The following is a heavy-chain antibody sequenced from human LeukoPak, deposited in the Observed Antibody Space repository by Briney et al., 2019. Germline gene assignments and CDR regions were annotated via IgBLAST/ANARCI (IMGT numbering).Heavy chain of an antibody. J-gene: IGHJ3*02. V-gene: IGHV1-2*06. CDR3: ARAGVWDSSDTSGYHNGAFDI. CDR1: GYTFTGYY. CDR2: IKPNSGGT. D-gene: IGHD3-22*01. Sequence: PSASVKVSCKASGYTFTGYYMHWVRQAPGQGLEWMGRIKPNSGGTNYGQKFQGRVTMTRDTSISIAYMELSNLRSDDTAVYYCARAGVWDSSDTSGYHNGAFDIWGQGTMVTVSS.